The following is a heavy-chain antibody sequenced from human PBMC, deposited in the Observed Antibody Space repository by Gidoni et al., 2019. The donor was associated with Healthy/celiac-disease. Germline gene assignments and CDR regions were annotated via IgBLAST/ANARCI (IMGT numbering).Heavy chain of an antibody. V-gene: IGHV3-23*01. CDR3: AKTTKASSFDP. Sequence: EVQLLESGGGLVQPGWSLRLTFAASGFPLSSYAMSWVRQATGKGLEWVSASSGSGGSTYYADSVKGRFTISRDNSKNTLYLQMNSLRAEDTAVYYCAKTTKASSFDPWGQGTLVTVSS. CDR1: GFPLSSYA. CDR2: SSGSGGST. J-gene: IGHJ5*02. D-gene: IGHD1-1*01.